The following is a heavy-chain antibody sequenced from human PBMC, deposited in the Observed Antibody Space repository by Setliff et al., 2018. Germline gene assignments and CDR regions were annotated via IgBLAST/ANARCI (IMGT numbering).Heavy chain of an antibody. CDR2: ISPDSIHI. D-gene: IGHD6-25*01. J-gene: IGHJ3*02. CDR1: VFAFSNYA. Sequence: GSLRLSCAASVFAFSNYAMSWVRQAPGKGLEWVSSISPDSIHIYYADSVKGRFTISRDNARDSLYLHMNSLGAEDTAVYYCARSPANGGHDAFDIWGQGTMVTVS. CDR3: ARSPANGGHDAFDI. V-gene: IGHV3-21*01.